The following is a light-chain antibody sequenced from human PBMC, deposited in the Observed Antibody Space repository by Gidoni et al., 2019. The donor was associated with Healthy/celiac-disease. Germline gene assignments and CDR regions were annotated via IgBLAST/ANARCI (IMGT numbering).Light chain of an antibody. Sequence: QSALTQPASVSGSPGQSITLSCTGTSSDVGSYNLVSWYQQHPGKAPQLMIYEGSKRPSGVSNRFSGSKSGNTASLTISGLQAEDEADYYCCSYAGTVVFGGGTKLTVL. CDR2: EGS. J-gene: IGLJ2*01. V-gene: IGLV2-23*01. CDR3: CSYAGTVV. CDR1: SSDVGSYNL.